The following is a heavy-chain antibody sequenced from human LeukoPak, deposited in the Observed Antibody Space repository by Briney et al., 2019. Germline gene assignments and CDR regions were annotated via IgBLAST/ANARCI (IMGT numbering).Heavy chain of an antibody. CDR2: IYSGGST. CDR3: ARGSEGYCSGGGCYYGMDV. V-gene: IGHV3-66*01. J-gene: IGHJ6*01. D-gene: IGHD2-15*01. CDR1: GFTVSSNY. Sequence: PGGSLRLSCAASGFTVSSNYMSWVRQAPGKGLEWVSVIYSGGSTYYADSVKGRFTISRDNAENSLYLQMNSLRAEDTAVYYCARGSEGYCSGGGCYYGMDVWGQGTTVTVSS.